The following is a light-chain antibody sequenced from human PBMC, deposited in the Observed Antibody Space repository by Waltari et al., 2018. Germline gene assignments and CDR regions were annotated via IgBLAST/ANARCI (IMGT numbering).Light chain of an antibody. CDR1: QGISSW. Sequence: DIQMTQFPSSVSASVGDRVTITCRASQGISSWLAWYQQKPGKAPKLLFYAASSLQSVVPSRFSCSGSGTDFTLTINSLQPEDFATDYCQQSNSFPQTFGQGTKVEIK. CDR2: AAS. CDR3: QQSNSFPQT. V-gene: IGKV1-12*01. J-gene: IGKJ1*01.